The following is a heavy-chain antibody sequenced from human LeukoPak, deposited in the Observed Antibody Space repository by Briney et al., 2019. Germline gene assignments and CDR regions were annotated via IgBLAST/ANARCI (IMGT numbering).Heavy chain of an antibody. CDR1: GYTFTSYY. CDR2: INPSGGST. Sequence: ASVKVSCKASGYTFTSYYMHWVRQAPGQGLEWVGIINPSGGSTSYAQKFQGRVTMTRDTSTSTVYMELSSLRSEDTAVYYCARDYCSGGSCYSNAFDIWGQGTMVTVSS. CDR3: ARDYCSGGSCYSNAFDI. J-gene: IGHJ3*02. V-gene: IGHV1-46*01. D-gene: IGHD2-15*01.